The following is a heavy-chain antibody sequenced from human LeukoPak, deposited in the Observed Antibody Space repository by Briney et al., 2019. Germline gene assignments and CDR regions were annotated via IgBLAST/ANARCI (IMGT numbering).Heavy chain of an antibody. Sequence: PGGSLRLSCAASGFTFSSYSMSWVRQAPGKGLEWVSAISRSGSNTYYADSVKGRFTISRDNSKNTLYLQMNSLRAEDTAVYYCVKVGTTVTTSRCGGGQGTLVTV. J-gene: IGHJ4*02. D-gene: IGHD4-11*01. V-gene: IGHV3-23*01. CDR3: VKVGTTVTTSRCG. CDR1: GFTFSSYS. CDR2: ISRSGSNT.